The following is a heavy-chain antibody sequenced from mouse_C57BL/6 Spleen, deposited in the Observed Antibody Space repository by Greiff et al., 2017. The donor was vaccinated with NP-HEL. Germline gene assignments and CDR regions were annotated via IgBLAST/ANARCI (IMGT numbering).Heavy chain of an antibody. J-gene: IGHJ3*01. V-gene: IGHV5-12*01. Sequence: EVMLVESGGGLVQPGGSLKLSCAASGFTFSDYYMYWVRQTPEKRLEWVAYISNGGGSTYYPDTVKGRFTITRDNTKNTLYLQMSRLKSEDTAMYYCAGQELGSWFAYWGQGTLVTVSA. D-gene: IGHD4-1*01. CDR2: ISNGGGST. CDR3: AGQELGSWFAY. CDR1: GFTFSDYY.